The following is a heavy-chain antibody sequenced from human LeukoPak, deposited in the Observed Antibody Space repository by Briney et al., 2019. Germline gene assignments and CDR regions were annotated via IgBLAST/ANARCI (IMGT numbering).Heavy chain of an antibody. CDR1: GFTFSDYY. J-gene: IGHJ6*04. CDR3: AREKLGTGAHYYYGMDV. Sequence: GGSLILSCAASGFTFSDYYMSWIRQAPGKGLEWVSYISSSSSYTNYADSVKGRFTISRDNAKNSLYLQMNSLRAEDTAVYYCAREKLGTGAHYYYGMDVWGKGTTVTVSS. D-gene: IGHD1-26*01. V-gene: IGHV3-11*06. CDR2: ISSSSSYT.